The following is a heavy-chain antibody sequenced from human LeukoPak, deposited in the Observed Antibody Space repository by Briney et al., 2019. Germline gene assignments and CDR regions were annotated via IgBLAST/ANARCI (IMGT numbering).Heavy chain of an antibody. V-gene: IGHV3-21*01. CDR1: GFTFSSYS. CDR2: ISSSSSYI. Sequence: GGSLRLSCAASGFTFSSYSMNWVRQAPGKGLEWVSSISSSSSYIYYADSVEGRFTISRDNAKNSLYLQMNSLRAEDTAVYYCARDPPRGSCIDYWGQGTLVTVSS. D-gene: IGHD2-15*01. J-gene: IGHJ4*02. CDR3: ARDPPRGSCIDY.